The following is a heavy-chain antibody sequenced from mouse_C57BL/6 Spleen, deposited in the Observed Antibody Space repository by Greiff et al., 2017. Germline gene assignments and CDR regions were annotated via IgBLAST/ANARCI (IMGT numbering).Heavy chain of an antibody. Sequence: QVQLQQPGAELVKPGASVKMSCKASGYTFTSYWITWVKQRPGQGLEWIGDIYPGSGSTNYNEKFKSKATLTVDTSSSTAYMQLSSLTSEDSAVYYCARSPDYYGSSSWYFDVWGTGTTVTVSS. CDR2: IYPGSGST. D-gene: IGHD1-1*01. V-gene: IGHV1-55*01. J-gene: IGHJ1*03. CDR3: ARSPDYYGSSSWYFDV. CDR1: GYTFTSYW.